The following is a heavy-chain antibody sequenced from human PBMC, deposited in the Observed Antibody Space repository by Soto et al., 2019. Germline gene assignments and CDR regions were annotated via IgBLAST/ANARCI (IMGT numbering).Heavy chain of an antibody. V-gene: IGHV3-23*01. CDR2: ISGSGGST. CDR3: ANENYASSGYYLNFDY. J-gene: IGHJ4*02. D-gene: IGHD3-22*01. Sequence: QPGGSLRLSCAASGFTFSSYAMSWVRQAPGKGLEWVSAISGSGGSTYYADSVKGRFTISRDNSKNTLYLQMNSLSAEDTAVYYCANENYASSGYYLNFDYWGQGTLVTVSS. CDR1: GFTFSSYA.